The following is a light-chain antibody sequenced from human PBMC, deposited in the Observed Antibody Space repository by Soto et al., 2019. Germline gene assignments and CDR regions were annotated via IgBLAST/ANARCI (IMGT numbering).Light chain of an antibody. Sequence: SALTQPASVSGSPGQSITISCTGTSSDVGGYNYVSWYQQHPGKAPKLMIYDVSNRPSGVSNRFSGSKSGNTASLTISGLQAEDEADYYCSSYTTSSTYVFGTGPKVTV. J-gene: IGLJ1*01. CDR3: SSYTTSSTYV. CDR1: SSDVGGYNY. V-gene: IGLV2-14*01. CDR2: DVS.